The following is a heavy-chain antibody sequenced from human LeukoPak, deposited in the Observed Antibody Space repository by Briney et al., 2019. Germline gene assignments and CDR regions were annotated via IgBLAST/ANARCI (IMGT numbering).Heavy chain of an antibody. Sequence: GGSLRLSCAASGFTFNTYAMSWVRQAPGKGLEWVSAISDSGGSAYYADSVKGRFTISRDNSKNTLYLQMNSLRAEDTAVYYCAKDPRRMDRLITFGGGSPYYFDYWGQGTLVSVSS. J-gene: IGHJ4*02. D-gene: IGHD3-16*01. V-gene: IGHV3-23*01. CDR1: GFTFNTYA. CDR3: AKDPRRMDRLITFGGGSPYYFDY. CDR2: ISDSGGSA.